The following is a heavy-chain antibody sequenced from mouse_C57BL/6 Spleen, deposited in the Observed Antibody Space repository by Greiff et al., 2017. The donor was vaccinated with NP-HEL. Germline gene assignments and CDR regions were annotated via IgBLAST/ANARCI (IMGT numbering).Heavy chain of an antibody. CDR3: AREESSGAWFAY. J-gene: IGHJ3*01. CDR2: INYDGSST. CDR1: GFTFSDYY. V-gene: IGHV5-16*01. Sequence: EVKLVESEGGLVQPGSSMKLSCTASGFTFSDYYMAWVRQVPEKGLEWVANINYDGSSTYYLDSLKSRFIISRDNAKNILYLQMSSLKSEDTATYYCAREESSGAWFAYWGQGTLVTVSA. D-gene: IGHD3-2*02.